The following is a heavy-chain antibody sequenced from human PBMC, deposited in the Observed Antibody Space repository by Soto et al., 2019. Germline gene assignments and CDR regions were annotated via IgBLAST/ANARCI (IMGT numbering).Heavy chain of an antibody. CDR2: IHYSGST. CDR1: SGSISSFY. V-gene: IGHV4-59*12. CDR3: ARSAWGYAFDI. Sequence: TSQTRSHTCTVASGSISSFYWTWIRQTPGTGLEWIGYIHYSGSTNYNPSLKSRVTISVDTSKKQFSLELSSVTAADTAVYYCARSAWGYAFDIWGQGTMVTVSS. J-gene: IGHJ3*02. D-gene: IGHD1-26*01.